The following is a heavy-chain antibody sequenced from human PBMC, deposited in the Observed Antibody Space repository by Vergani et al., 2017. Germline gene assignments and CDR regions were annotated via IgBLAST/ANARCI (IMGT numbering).Heavy chain of an antibody. J-gene: IGHJ4*02. CDR2: IYHSGST. V-gene: IGHV4-38-2*01. Sequence: QVQLQESGPGLVKPSETLSLTCAVSGYSISSGYYWGWIRQPPGKGLEWIGSIYHSGSTYYNPSLKSRVTISVDTSKNQFSLKLSSVTAADTAVYYCARLGYSYGHPGYFDYWGQGTLVTVSS. CDR3: ARLGYSYGHPGYFDY. CDR1: GYSISSGYY. D-gene: IGHD5-18*01.